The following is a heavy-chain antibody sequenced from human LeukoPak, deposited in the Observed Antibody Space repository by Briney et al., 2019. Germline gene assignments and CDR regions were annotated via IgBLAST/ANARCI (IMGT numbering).Heavy chain of an antibody. J-gene: IGHJ4*02. D-gene: IGHD5-12*01. V-gene: IGHV4-59*01. Sequence: PSETLSLTCTVSGGSISSYYWSWLRQPPGKGLEGFGYIYYSGSTNYNPSLKSRVTISVDSSKNQFSLKLSSATAADTAVYYCARGRYEVDYWGQGTLVTVSS. CDR1: GGSISSYY. CDR3: ARGRYEVDY. CDR2: IYYSGST.